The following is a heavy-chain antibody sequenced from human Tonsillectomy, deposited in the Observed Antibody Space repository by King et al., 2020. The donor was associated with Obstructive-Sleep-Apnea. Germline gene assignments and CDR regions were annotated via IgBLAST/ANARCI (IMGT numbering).Heavy chain of an antibody. V-gene: IGHV4-59*08. D-gene: IGHD3-22*01. CDR3: ARHERDDSSGYYYLYYFDY. Sequence: VQLQESGPGLVKPSETLSLTCTVSGGSSSSYYCSWIRQPPGKGLEWIGYIYYSGSTNYNPSLKSRVTISVDTSKNQFSLKLSSVTAADTAVYYCARHERDDSSGYYYLYYFDYWGQGTLVTVSS. J-gene: IGHJ4*02. CDR2: IYYSGST. CDR1: GGSSSSYY.